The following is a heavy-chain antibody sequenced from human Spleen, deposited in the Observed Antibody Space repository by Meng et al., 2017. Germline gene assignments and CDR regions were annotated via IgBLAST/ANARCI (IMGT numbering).Heavy chain of an antibody. CDR3: AKINIYYYDSSGYVDY. D-gene: IGHD3-22*01. V-gene: IGHV3-33*06. Sequence: GESLKISCAASGFTFSSYGMHWVRQAPGKGLEWVAVIWYDGSNKYYADSVKGRFTISRDNSKNTLYLQMNSLRAEDTAVYYCAKINIYYYDSSGYVDYWGQGTLVTVSS. CDR1: GFTFSSYG. J-gene: IGHJ4*02. CDR2: IWYDGSNK.